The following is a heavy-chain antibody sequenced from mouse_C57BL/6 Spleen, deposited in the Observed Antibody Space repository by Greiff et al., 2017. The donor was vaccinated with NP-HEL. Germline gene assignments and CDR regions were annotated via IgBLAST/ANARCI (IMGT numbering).Heavy chain of an antibody. V-gene: IGHV1-64*01. CDR1: GYTFTSYW. CDR3: AMGYDGYSSWFAY. J-gene: IGHJ3*01. Sequence: QVQLQQPGAELVKPGASVKLSCKASGYTFTSYWMHWVKQRPGQGLEWIGMIHPNSGSTNYNEKFKSKATLTVDKSSSTAYMQLSSLTSEDSAVYYCAMGYDGYSSWFAYWGQGTLVTVSA. CDR2: IHPNSGST. D-gene: IGHD2-3*01.